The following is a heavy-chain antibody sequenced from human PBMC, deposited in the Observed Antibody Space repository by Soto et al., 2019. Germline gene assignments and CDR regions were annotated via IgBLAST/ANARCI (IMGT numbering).Heavy chain of an antibody. Sequence: EVQLMESGGGLVQAGGSLRLSCAASGFTFSSDWMSCVRQAPGEGLEWVANIHQDGSEKHYADSVQGRFAMSRDNAKSSLYLQMNSMRAEDTAVYYSARWHSRGQGALGTVSS. CDR2: IHQDGSEK. CDR1: GFTFSSDW. V-gene: IGHV3-7*01. J-gene: IGHJ5*01. CDR3: ARWHS.